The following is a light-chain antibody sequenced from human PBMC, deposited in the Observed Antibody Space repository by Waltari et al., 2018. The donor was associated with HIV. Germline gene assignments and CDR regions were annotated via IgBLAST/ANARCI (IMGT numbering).Light chain of an antibody. V-gene: IGKV2-28*01. Sequence: DIAMIQSPDSLAVSPGAPAPIARRSSQSLLHNNGHNYLDWYIQRPGQAPELLIYLASRRASGVPDRIAGSGSGTDFILKISRVEPEDVGVYYCMHGQQTPVFGQGTQVEV. CDR1: QSLLHNNGHNY. CDR3: MHGQQTPV. CDR2: LAS. J-gene: IGKJ1*01.